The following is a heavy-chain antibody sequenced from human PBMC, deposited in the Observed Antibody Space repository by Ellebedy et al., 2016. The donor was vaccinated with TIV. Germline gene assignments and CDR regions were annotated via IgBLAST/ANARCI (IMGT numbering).Heavy chain of an antibody. CDR3: ARGFRGYDSSAFGY. V-gene: IGHV4-39*07. CDR1: GGSISSSSYY. J-gene: IGHJ4*02. Sequence: MPGGSLRLSCTVSGGSISSSSYYWGWIRQPPGKGLEWIGSIYYSGSTYYNPSLKSRVTISVDTSKNQFSLKLSSVTAADTAVYYCARGFRGYDSSAFGYWGQGTLVTVSS. CDR2: IYYSGST. D-gene: IGHD3-22*01.